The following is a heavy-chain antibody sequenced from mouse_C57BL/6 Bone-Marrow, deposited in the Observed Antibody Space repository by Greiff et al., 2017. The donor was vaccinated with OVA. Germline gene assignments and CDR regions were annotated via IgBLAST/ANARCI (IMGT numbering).Heavy chain of an antibody. CDR3: TTPTVAVDY. D-gene: IGHD1-1*01. Sequence: VQLQQSGAELVRPGASVKLSCTASGFNIKDDYMHWVKQRPEKGLEWIGWIDPENGDTEYASKFQGKATITADTSSNTAYLQLSSLTSEDTAVYYGTTPTVAVDYWGQGTTLTVSS. J-gene: IGHJ2*01. CDR1: GFNIKDDY. V-gene: IGHV14-4*01. CDR2: IDPENGDT.